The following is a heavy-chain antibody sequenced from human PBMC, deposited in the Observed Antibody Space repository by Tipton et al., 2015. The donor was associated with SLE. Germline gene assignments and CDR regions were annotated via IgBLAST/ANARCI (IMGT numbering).Heavy chain of an antibody. V-gene: IGHV4-59*01. D-gene: IGHD6-19*01. CDR3: ARGPPASIAVAGTGHFDY. J-gene: IGHJ4*02. Sequence: TLSLTCTVSGGSISSYYWSWIRQPPGKGLEWIGYIYYSGSTNYNPSLKSRVTISVDTSKNQFSLKLSSVTAADTAVYYCARGPPASIAVAGTGHFDYWGQGTLVTVSS. CDR2: IYYSGST. CDR1: GGSISSYY.